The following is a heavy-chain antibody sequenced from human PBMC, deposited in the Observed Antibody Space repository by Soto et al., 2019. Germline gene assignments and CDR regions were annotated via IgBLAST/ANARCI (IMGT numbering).Heavy chain of an antibody. J-gene: IGHJ3*02. CDR3: ARECGGDCFDAFDI. Sequence: PGGSLRLSCAASGFTFSSYAMHWVRQAPGKGLGWVAVISYDGSNKYYADSVKGRFTISRDNSKNTLYLQMNSLRAEDTAVYYCARECGGDCFDAFDIWGQGTMVTVS. D-gene: IGHD2-21*02. CDR2: ISYDGSNK. V-gene: IGHV3-30-3*01. CDR1: GFTFSSYA.